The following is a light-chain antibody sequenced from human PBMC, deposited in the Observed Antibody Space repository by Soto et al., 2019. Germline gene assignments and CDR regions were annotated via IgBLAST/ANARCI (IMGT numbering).Light chain of an antibody. V-gene: IGKV3-20*01. CDR1: QSVSSSY. CDR3: EPYGSSSGT. Sequence: EIVLTQSPGTLSLSPGERATLSCRASQSVSSSYLAWYQQIPGQAPRLLIYGASSRATGIPDRFSGSGSGTDFTLTISRLEPEAFAVYYCEPYGSSSGTFGQGTKVEIK. J-gene: IGKJ1*01. CDR2: GAS.